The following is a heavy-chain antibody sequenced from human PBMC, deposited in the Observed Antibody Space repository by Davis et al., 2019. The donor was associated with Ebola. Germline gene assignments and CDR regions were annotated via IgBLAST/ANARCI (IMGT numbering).Heavy chain of an antibody. CDR3: AREGIVVVPAPYYYYYYMDV. CDR1: GYTFTGYY. D-gene: IGHD2-2*01. J-gene: IGHJ6*03. CDR2: INPNSGGT. V-gene: IGHV1-2*04. Sequence: ASVKVSCKASGYTFTGYYMHWVRQAPGQGLEWMGWINPNSGGTNYAQKFQGWVTITRDTSASTAYMELSSLRSEDTAVYYCAREGIVVVPAPYYYYYYMDVWGKGTTVTVSS.